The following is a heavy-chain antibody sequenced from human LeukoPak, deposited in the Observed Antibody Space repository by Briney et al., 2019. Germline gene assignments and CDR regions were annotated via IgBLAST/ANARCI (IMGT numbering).Heavy chain of an antibody. J-gene: IGHJ4*02. CDR2: INHSGST. D-gene: IGHD3-10*01. CDR3: ARAADYHGSGSQLGF. V-gene: IGHV4-34*01. CDR1: GWSFSGYY. Sequence: PSETLSLTCAVYGWSFSGYYWSWIRQPPGKGLEWIGEINHSGSTKYSPSLKSRVTISVDTSKNQFSLKLTSVTAADTAVYYCARAADYHGSGSQLGFWGQGILVTVSS.